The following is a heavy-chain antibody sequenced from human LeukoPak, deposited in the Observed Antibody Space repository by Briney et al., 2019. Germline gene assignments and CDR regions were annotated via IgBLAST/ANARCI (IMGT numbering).Heavy chain of an antibody. Sequence: PSETLSLTCAVYGGSFSGYYWSWIRQPPGKGLEWIGEINHSGSTNYTPSLKSRVTISVDTSKNQFSLKLSSVTAADTAVYYCARALLRGGNFYWGQGTLVTVSS. D-gene: IGHD4-23*01. J-gene: IGHJ4*02. CDR3: ARALLRGGNFY. CDR1: GGSFSGYY. CDR2: INHSGST. V-gene: IGHV4-34*01.